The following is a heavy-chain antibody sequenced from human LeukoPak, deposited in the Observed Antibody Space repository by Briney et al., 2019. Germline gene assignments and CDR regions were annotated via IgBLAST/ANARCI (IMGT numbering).Heavy chain of an antibody. CDR2: IKQDGSEK. D-gene: IGHD3-10*01. CDR1: GFIFSSYW. Sequence: PGGSLRLSCAASGFIFSSYWMSWVRQAPGKGLEWVANIKQDGSEKYYVDSVKGRFTISRDNAKNSPYLQMNSLRAEDTAVYYCARVTYYYGLGSYYAYFDSWGQGTLVTVSS. CDR3: ARVTYYYGLGSYYAYFDS. V-gene: IGHV3-7*01. J-gene: IGHJ4*02.